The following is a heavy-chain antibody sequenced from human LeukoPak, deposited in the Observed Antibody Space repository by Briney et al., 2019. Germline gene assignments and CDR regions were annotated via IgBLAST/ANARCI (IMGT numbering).Heavy chain of an antibody. CDR1: GFTSSSYW. D-gene: IGHD3-22*01. V-gene: IGHV3-7*01. CDR2: IKQDGSEK. CDR3: ARGGAYYYDSSGYRASFDY. J-gene: IGHJ4*02. Sequence: GGSLRLSCAASGFTSSSYWMSWVRQAPGKGLEWVANIKQDGSEKYYVDSVKGRFTISRDNAKNSLYLQMNSLRAEDTAVYYCARGGAYYYDSSGYRASFDYWGQGTLVTVSS.